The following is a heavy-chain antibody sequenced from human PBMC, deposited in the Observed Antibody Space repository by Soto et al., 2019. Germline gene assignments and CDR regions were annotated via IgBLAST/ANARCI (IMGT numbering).Heavy chain of an antibody. Sequence: ASVKVSCKASGYTSSEYGINWERQATGEGREWMGWINPNTGYTGYAEKFHGRVTMTRDNSINTAYMELSSLRSEDAAVYYCARGLQRIMISGVVIIGDRFDPWGQATLVTVSS. CDR3: ARGLQRIMISGVVIIGDRFDP. J-gene: IGHJ5*02. CDR1: GYTSSEYG. D-gene: IGHD3-3*01. V-gene: IGHV1-8*01. CDR2: INPNTGYT.